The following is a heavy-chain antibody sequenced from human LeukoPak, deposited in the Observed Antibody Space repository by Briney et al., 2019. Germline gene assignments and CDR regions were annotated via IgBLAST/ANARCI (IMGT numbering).Heavy chain of an antibody. CDR2: ISAYNGNT. Sequence: ASVKVSCKASGYTFTSYGISWVRQAPGQGLEWMGWISAYNGNTNYAQKLQGGVTITADESTSTAYMELSSLRSEDTAVYYCARSDDYGDYCLVYWGQGTLVTVTS. CDR1: GYTFTSYG. CDR3: ARSDDYGDYCLVY. V-gene: IGHV1-18*01. J-gene: IGHJ4*02. D-gene: IGHD4-17*01.